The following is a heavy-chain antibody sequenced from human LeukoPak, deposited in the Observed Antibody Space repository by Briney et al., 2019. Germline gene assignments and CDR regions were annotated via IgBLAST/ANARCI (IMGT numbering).Heavy chain of an antibody. J-gene: IGHJ6*02. D-gene: IGHD6-13*01. CDR3: ASFIAAAGEPHYYYGMDV. V-gene: IGHV3-21*01. CDR1: GFTFSSYS. CDR2: IGSSSSYI. Sequence: GGSLRLSCAAPGFTFSSYSMNWVRQAPGKGLEWVSSIGSSSSYIYYADSVKGRFTISRDNAKNSLYLQMNSLRAEDTAVYYCASFIAAAGEPHYYYGMDVWGQGTTVTVSS.